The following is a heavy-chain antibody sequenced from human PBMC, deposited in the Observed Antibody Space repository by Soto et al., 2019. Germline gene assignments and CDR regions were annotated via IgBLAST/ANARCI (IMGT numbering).Heavy chain of an antibody. V-gene: IGHV1-18*01. CDR1: GYTFTSYD. CDR2: VSAYNGNT. Sequence: QVQLVQSGAEVKKPGASVKVSCKSSGYTFTSYDITWVRQAPGQGLEWMGWVSAYNGNTNYAQKFQGRVSMTKDTTTSTVYMELRRLRSDDTAMYYCARDWGGFDYWGQGPLVTVSS. CDR3: ARDWGGFDY. D-gene: IGHD7-27*01. J-gene: IGHJ4*02.